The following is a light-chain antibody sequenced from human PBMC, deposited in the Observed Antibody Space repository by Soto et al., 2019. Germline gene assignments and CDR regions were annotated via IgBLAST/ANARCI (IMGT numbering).Light chain of an antibody. CDR3: GTWDDSLTAVV. J-gene: IGLJ2*01. Sequence: QSVLTQPPSVSAAPGQTVTISCSGSSSNIGNNYVSWYQQLPGTAPKLLIYDNNERPSRIPDRFSGSKSGTSATLGITGLQTGDEADYYCGTWDDSLTAVVFGGGTKLTVL. CDR2: DNN. V-gene: IGLV1-51*01. CDR1: SSNIGNNY.